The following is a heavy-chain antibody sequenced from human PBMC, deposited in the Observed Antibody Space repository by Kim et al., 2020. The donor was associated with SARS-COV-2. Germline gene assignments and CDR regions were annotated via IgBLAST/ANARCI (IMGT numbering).Heavy chain of an antibody. CDR2: ISSSSSYI. CDR3: ARGLYYDFWSGDYYYYYYMDV. D-gene: IGHD3-3*01. CDR1: GFTFSSYS. J-gene: IGHJ6*03. Sequence: GGSLRLSCAASGFTFSSYSMNWVRQAPGKGLEWVSSISSSSSYIYYADSVKGRFTISRDNAKNSLYLQMNSLRAEDTAVYYCARGLYYDFWSGDYYYYYYMDVWGKGATGTVSS. V-gene: IGHV3-21*01.